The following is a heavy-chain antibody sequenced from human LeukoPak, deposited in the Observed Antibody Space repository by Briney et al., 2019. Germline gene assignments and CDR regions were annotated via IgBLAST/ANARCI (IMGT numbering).Heavy chain of an antibody. J-gene: IGHJ4*02. V-gene: IGHV4-59*08. Sequence: PSETLSLTCTVSGGSISSYYWSWIRQPPGKGLEWIGYIYYSGSTNYNLSLKSRVTISVDTSKNQFSLKLSSVTAADTAVYYCARRGSGSYCDYWGQGTLVTVSS. CDR3: ARRGSGSYCDY. CDR1: GGSISSYY. D-gene: IGHD1-26*01. CDR2: IYYSGST.